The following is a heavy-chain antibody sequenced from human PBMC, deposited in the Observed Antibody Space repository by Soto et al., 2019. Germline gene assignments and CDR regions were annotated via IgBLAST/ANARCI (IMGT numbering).Heavy chain of an antibody. V-gene: IGHV3-15*07. J-gene: IGHJ4*02. CDR3: TTDPGVWIQVWSPLTF. D-gene: IGHD5-18*01. CDR1: GFTFCNAW. CDR2: IKSKTDGGTT. Sequence: PGGLLRLSCGVSGFTFCNAWMNWVRQAPGKGLEWVGRIKSKTDGGTTDYAAPAKGRFTISRDDSKNTLYLQMNSLKTEDIAVYYFTTDPGVWIQVWSPLTFWGQGTLVTVSS.